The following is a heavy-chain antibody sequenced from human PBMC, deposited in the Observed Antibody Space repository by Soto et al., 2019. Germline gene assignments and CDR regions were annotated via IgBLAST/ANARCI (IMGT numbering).Heavy chain of an antibody. CDR3: ARGLTYYDSSAFDY. CDR1: GGSFSGYY. J-gene: IGHJ4*02. Sequence: QVQLQQWGAGLLKPSKTLSLTCAVYGGSFSGYYWSWIRQPPGKGLEWIGEINHSGSTNYNPSLKSRVTISVDTSKNQFSLKLSSVTAADTAVYYCARGLTYYDSSAFDYWGQGTLVTVSS. D-gene: IGHD3-22*01. V-gene: IGHV4-34*01. CDR2: INHSGST.